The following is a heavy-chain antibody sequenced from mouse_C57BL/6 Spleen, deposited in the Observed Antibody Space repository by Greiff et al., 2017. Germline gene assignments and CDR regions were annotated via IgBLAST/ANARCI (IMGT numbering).Heavy chain of an antibody. D-gene: IGHD1-1*01. CDR3: GRRDYYGSDWYFDV. Sequence: VQLKQSGPELVKPGASVKIPCKASGYTFTDYNMDWVKQSHGKSLEWIGDINPNNGGTIYNQKFKGKATLTVEKSSSTAYMELRSLTSEDTAVYYCGRRDYYGSDWYFDVWGTGTTVTVSS. CDR1: GYTFTDYN. CDR2: INPNNGGT. V-gene: IGHV1-18*01. J-gene: IGHJ1*03.